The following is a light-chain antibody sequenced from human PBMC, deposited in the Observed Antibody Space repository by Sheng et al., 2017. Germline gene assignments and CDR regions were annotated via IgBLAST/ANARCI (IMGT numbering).Light chain of an antibody. Sequence: ETLLTQSPATLSLSPGERATLSCRASQSVGSYLAWYQHKRGQTPRLLIYDASNRATGTPARFSGSGSGTDFTLTINSLEPEDFAMYYCQQRSDWWTFG. V-gene: IGKV3-11*01. CDR1: QSVGSY. CDR2: DAS. J-gene: IGKJ1*01. CDR3: QQRSDWWT.